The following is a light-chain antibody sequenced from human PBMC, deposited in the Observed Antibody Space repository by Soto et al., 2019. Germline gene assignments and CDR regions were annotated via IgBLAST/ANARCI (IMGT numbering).Light chain of an antibody. CDR1: QSISSW. CDR2: DAS. Sequence: DIQMTQSPSSLSASVGDRVTITCRASQSISSWLAWYQQIPGKAPKVLIYDASSLESGVPSRFSGSGSGTEFTLPLSSLQPDDFATSYCQQSNSYSRAFGQGTKV. J-gene: IGKJ1*01. V-gene: IGKV1-5*01. CDR3: QQSNSYSRA.